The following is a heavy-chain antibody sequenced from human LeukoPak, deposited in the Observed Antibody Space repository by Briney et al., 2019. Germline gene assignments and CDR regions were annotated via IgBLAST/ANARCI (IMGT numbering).Heavy chain of an antibody. Sequence: ASETLSLTCTVSGGSISSGSYYWSWIRQPAGKGLEWIGRIYTSGSTNYNPSLKSRVTISVDTSKNQFSLKLSSVTAADTAVYYCARGYDFWSGYVSYFDYWGQGTLVTVSS. V-gene: IGHV4-61*02. J-gene: IGHJ4*02. CDR2: IYTSGST. CDR1: GGSISSGSYY. D-gene: IGHD3-3*01. CDR3: ARGYDFWSGYVSYFDY.